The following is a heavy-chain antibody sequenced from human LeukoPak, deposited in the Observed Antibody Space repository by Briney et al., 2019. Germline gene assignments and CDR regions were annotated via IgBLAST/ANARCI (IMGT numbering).Heavy chain of an antibody. D-gene: IGHD3-16*02. CDR1: GFTFSSYW. CDR2: IKQDGSEK. Sequence: GGSLRLSCAASGFTFSSYWMSWVRQAPGKGLEWVANIKQDGSEKYYVDSVKGRFTISRDNSKNTLYLQMNSLRAEDTAVYYCARGRYLPLYFDHWGQGTLVTVSS. CDR3: ARGRYLPLYFDH. V-gene: IGHV3-7*01. J-gene: IGHJ4*02.